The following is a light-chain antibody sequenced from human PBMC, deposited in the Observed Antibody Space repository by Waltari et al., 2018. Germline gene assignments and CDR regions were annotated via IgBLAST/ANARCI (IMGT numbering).Light chain of an antibody. CDR3: QQYGSSPLT. CDR1: QSVSSSY. J-gene: IGKJ4*01. V-gene: IGKV3-20*01. CDR2: GAS. Sequence: CRASQSVSSSYLAWYQQKPGQGPRLLIYGASSRATGIPDRFSGSGSGTDFTLTISRLEPEDFAVYYCQQYGSSPLTFGGGTKVEIK.